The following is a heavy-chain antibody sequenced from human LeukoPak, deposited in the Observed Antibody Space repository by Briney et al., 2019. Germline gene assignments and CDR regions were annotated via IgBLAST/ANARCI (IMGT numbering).Heavy chain of an antibody. D-gene: IGHD3-9*01. CDR2: IYSGGST. CDR3: ARVRLVINT. V-gene: IGHV3-66*01. Sequence: GGSLRLSCAAAGFTVSSNYMSWASQAPGKGLEWVSVIYSGGSTYYADSVKGRFTISRDNSKNTLYLQMNSLRAEDTAVYYCARVRLVINTWGQGTLVTVSS. J-gene: IGHJ4*02. CDR1: GFTVSSNY.